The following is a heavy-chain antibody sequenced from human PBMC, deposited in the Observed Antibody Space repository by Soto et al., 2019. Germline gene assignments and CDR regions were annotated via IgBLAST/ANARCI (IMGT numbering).Heavy chain of an antibody. D-gene: IGHD4-17*01. CDR1: GYSFTSYW. J-gene: IGHJ6*02. CDR2: IYPGDSDT. V-gene: IGHV5-51*01. Sequence: PGESLKISCKGSGYSFTSYWIGWVRQMPGKGLEWMGIIYPGDSDTRYSPSFQGQVTISADKSISTAYLQWSSLKASDTAMYYCARSMYFVTTVVTPTGYGMDVWGQGTTVTVSS. CDR3: ARSMYFVTTVVTPTGYGMDV.